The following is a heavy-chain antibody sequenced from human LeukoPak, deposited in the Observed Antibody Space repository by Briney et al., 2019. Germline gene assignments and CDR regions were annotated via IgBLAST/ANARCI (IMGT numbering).Heavy chain of an antibody. V-gene: IGHV5-51*01. CDR1: GYSFTSYW. J-gene: IGHJ4*02. CDR2: IYPGDSDT. CDR3: ARRHYYDSSGYYFAYYLDY. Sequence: GESLKISCKGSGYSFTSYWIGWVRQMPGKGLEWMGIIYPGDSDTRYSPSFQGQVTISADKSISTAYLQWSSLKASDTAMYYCARRHYYDSSGYYFAYYLDYWGQGTLVTVSS. D-gene: IGHD3-22*01.